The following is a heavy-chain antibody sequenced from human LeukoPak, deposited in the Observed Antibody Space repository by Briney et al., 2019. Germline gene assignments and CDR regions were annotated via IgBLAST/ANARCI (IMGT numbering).Heavy chain of an antibody. V-gene: IGHV3-23*01. CDR1: GFTFSSYA. Sequence: PGGSLRLSCAASGFTFSSYAMSWVRQAPGKGLEWVSAISGSGGSTYYADSVKGRFTISRDNSKNTLYLRMNSLRAEDTAVYYCAKDPGYSYGYMGGSFYFDYWGQGTLVTVSS. CDR2: ISGSGGST. D-gene: IGHD5-18*01. CDR3: AKDPGYSYGYMGGSFYFDY. J-gene: IGHJ4*02.